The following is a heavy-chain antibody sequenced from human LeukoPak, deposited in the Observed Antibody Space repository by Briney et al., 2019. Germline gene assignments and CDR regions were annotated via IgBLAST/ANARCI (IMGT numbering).Heavy chain of an antibody. D-gene: IGHD3-9*01. CDR2: ITSGGDYI. V-gene: IGHV3-21*01. CDR1: GFTFNTFN. CDR3: ARGHFDVLAASYKWTPDY. Sequence: GGSLRLSCAASGFTFNTFNMNWVRQAPGKGLEWVSSITSGGDYIYYADSVKGRFTTSRDNAKNSLSLQLNSLRVEDTAVYYCARGHFDVLAASYKWTPDYWGQGTLVTVSS. J-gene: IGHJ4*02.